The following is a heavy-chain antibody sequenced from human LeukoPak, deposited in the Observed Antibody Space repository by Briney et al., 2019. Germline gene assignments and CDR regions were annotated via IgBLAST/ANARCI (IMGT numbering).Heavy chain of an antibody. CDR1: GGSVSSYY. CDR3: AREFKGYCTNGVCYNDAFDI. CDR2: IYYSGST. D-gene: IGHD2-8*01. J-gene: IGHJ3*02. V-gene: IGHV4-59*02. Sequence: SETLSLTCTVSGGSVSSYYWSWIRQPPGKGLEWIGYIYYSGSTNYNPSLKSRVTISVDTSKNQFSLKLSSVTAADTAVYYCAREFKGYCTNGVCYNDAFDIWGQGTMVTVSS.